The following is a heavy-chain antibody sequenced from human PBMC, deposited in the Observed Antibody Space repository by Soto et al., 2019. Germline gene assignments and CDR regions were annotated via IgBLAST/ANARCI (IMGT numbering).Heavy chain of an antibody. CDR1: GGSISSGGYS. CDR3: ARLYRLQLGYYFDY. J-gene: IGHJ4*02. Sequence: SETLSLTCAVSGGSISSGGYSWSWIRQPPGKGLEWIGYIYHSGSTYYNPSLKSRVTISVDRSKNQFSLKLSSVTAADTAVYYCARLYRLQLGYYFDYWGQGTLVTVPQ. V-gene: IGHV4-30-2*01. CDR2: IYHSGST. D-gene: IGHD6-13*01.